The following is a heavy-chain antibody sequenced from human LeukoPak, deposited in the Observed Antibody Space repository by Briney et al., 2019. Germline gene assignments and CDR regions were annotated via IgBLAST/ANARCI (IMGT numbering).Heavy chain of an antibody. CDR1: GYTFTSYG. Sequence: ASVKVSCKASGYTFTSYGISWVRQAPGQGLEWMGWINPNSGGTNYAQKFQGRVTMTRDTSISTAYMELSRLRSDDTAVYYCARALGYCSSTSCYRPVDYWGQGTLVTVSS. D-gene: IGHD2-2*01. V-gene: IGHV1-2*02. CDR3: ARALGYCSSTSCYRPVDY. J-gene: IGHJ4*02. CDR2: INPNSGGT.